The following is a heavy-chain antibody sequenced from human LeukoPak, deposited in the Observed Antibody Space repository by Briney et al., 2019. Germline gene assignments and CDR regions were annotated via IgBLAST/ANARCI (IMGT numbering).Heavy chain of an antibody. V-gene: IGHV1-8*01. Sequence: ASVKVSCKASGYTFTSYDINWVRQATGQGLEWMGWMNPNSGNTGYAQKFQGRVTMTRNTSISTAYMELSSLRSEDTAVYYCARGRSCSSTSRYILRYYYYYMDVWGKGTTVTVSS. D-gene: IGHD2-2*02. J-gene: IGHJ6*03. CDR3: ARGRSCSSTSRYILRYYYYYMDV. CDR1: GYTFTSYD. CDR2: MNPNSGNT.